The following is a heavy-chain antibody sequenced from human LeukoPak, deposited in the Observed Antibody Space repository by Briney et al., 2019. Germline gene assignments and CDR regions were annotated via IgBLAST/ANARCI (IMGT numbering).Heavy chain of an antibody. Sequence: PSETLSLTCTVSGGSISSSSYYWGWIRQPPGKGLEWIGSIYYSGSTYYNPSLKSRVTISVDRSKNQFSLKLSSVTAADTAVYYCARDYRGLPWRTIVVVPAARLVAFDIWGQGTMVTVSS. CDR1: GGSISSSSYY. D-gene: IGHD2-2*01. V-gene: IGHV4-39*07. CDR2: IYYSGST. J-gene: IGHJ3*02. CDR3: ARDYRGLPWRTIVVVPAARLVAFDI.